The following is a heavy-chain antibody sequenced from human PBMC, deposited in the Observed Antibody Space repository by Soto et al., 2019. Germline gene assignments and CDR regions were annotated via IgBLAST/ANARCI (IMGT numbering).Heavy chain of an antibody. D-gene: IGHD6-19*01. V-gene: IGHV4-4*02. CDR1: GDSISNNKW. J-gene: IGHJ4*02. CDR3: VSHRNYIVVSGSFFDY. Sequence: SETLSLTCSVSGDSISNNKWWSWVRQPPGKGLEWIGEMHHSGSIHYNASLKSRATLSVDKSRNQFSLQLTSVTAADTAVYFCVSHRNYIVVSGSFFDYWSQGTLVT. CDR2: MHHSGSI.